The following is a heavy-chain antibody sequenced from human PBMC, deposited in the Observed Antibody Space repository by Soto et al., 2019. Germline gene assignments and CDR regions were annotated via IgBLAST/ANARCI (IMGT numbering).Heavy chain of an antibody. J-gene: IGHJ6*02. CDR2: ISSRSYTI. V-gene: IGHV3-48*02. CDR3: ARGGSSSDNGMDV. CDR1: GFTFSTYS. D-gene: IGHD6-6*01. Sequence: EVKLVESGGALVQPGGSLRLSCAASGFTFSTYSMNWVRQAPGKGLEWVSYISSRSYTIYYVDSVKGRFTISRDNAKNSLYLQMNSLRDEDTAVYYCARGGSSSDNGMDVWGQGTTVTVSS.